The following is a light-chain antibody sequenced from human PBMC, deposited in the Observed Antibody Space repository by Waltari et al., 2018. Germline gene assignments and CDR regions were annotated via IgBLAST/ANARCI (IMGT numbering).Light chain of an antibody. V-gene: IGKV4-1*01. Sequence: DIVLTQSPDSLAVSPCERATMHCKASPSVLFSSNNKNYLAWYQQKPGQPPKLRFYWASTRESGVPDRFSGSGSGTDFTLTISSLQAEDVAVYHCQQRSNWPPWTFGQGTKVEIK. CDR1: PSVLFSSNNKNY. J-gene: IGKJ1*01. CDR3: QQRSNWPPWT. CDR2: WAS.